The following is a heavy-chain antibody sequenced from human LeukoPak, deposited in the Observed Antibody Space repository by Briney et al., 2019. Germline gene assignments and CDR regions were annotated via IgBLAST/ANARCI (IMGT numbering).Heavy chain of an antibody. CDR2: INHSGST. CDR3: ARVKHYIWGSYRYVWFDP. D-gene: IGHD3-16*02. CDR1: GGSFGGYY. J-gene: IGHJ5*02. Sequence: KSSEILSLTCAVYGGSFGGYYWSWIRQPPGKGLEWIGEINHSGSTNYNPSLKSRVTISVDTSKNQFSLKLSSVTAADTAVYYCARVKHYIWGSYRYVWFDPWGQGTLVTASS. V-gene: IGHV4-34*01.